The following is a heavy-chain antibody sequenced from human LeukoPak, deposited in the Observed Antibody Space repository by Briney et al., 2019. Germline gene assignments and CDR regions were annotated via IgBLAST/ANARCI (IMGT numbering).Heavy chain of an antibody. D-gene: IGHD3-9*01. V-gene: IGHV3-64*02. CDR3: ARGPSGERLARLDWLPNPIDY. J-gene: IGHJ4*02. CDR1: GFTFSNYA. Sequence: GGSLRLSCAASGFTFSNYAMHWVRQAPGEGLEYVSAISSNGGSTYYADSVKGRFTISRDNSKNTLFLQMGSLRVEDMAVYYCARGPSGERLARLDWLPNPIDYWGQGTLVTVSS. CDR2: ISSNGGST.